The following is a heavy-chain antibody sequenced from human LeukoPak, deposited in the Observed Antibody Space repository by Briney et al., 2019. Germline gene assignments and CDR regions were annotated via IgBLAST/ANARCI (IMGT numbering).Heavy chain of an antibody. V-gene: IGHV1-18*01. J-gene: IGHJ5*02. D-gene: IGHD2-2*01. Sequence: GASVKVSCKASGYTFTNYGISWVRQAPGQGLEWMGWISAYNGNTNYAQKLQGRVTMTTDTSTSTAYMELRSLRSDDTAVYYCARDVGYCSSTSCYYWFDPWGQGTLVTVSS. CDR2: ISAYNGNT. CDR3: ARDVGYCSSTSCYYWFDP. CDR1: GYTFTNYG.